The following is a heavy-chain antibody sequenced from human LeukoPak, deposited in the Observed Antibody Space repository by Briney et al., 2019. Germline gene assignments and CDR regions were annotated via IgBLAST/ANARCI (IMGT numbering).Heavy chain of an antibody. CDR1: GGSFSGYY. V-gene: IGHV4-34*01. CDR3: ARGPNYYGSGSYLDY. J-gene: IGHJ4*02. Sequence: SETLSLTCAVYGGSFSGYYWSWIRQPPGKGLEWIGEINHSGSTNYNPSLKSRVTISVDTSKNQFSLKLSSVTAADTAVYYCARGPNYYGSGSYLDYWGQGTLVTVSS. CDR2: INHSGST. D-gene: IGHD3-10*01.